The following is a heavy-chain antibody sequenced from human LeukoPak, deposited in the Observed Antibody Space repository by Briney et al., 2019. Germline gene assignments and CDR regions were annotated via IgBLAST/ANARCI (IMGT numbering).Heavy chain of an antibody. Sequence: SETLSLTCTVSGGSISSYYWSWIRQPPGKGLEWIGEINHSGSTNYNPSLNSRVTISVDTSKNQFSLKLSSVTDADTAIYYCARLTSGWYVIYWGQGTLVTVSS. J-gene: IGHJ4*02. CDR1: GGSISSYY. V-gene: IGHV4-34*01. CDR2: INHSGST. D-gene: IGHD6-19*01. CDR3: ARLTSGWYVIY.